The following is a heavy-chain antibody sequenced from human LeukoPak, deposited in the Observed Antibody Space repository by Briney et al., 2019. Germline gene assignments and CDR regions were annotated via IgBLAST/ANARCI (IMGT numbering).Heavy chain of an antibody. CDR3: ARDRVRYSGPIDY. CDR2: INPNSGGT. V-gene: IGHV1-2*02. D-gene: IGHD5-12*01. J-gene: IGHJ4*02. Sequence: ASVKISCKASGYTFTGYYMHWVRQAPGQGLEWMGWINPNSGGTNYAQKFQGRVTMTRDTSISTAYMELSRLRSDDTAVYYCARDRVRYSGPIDYWGQGTLVTVSS. CDR1: GYTFTGYY.